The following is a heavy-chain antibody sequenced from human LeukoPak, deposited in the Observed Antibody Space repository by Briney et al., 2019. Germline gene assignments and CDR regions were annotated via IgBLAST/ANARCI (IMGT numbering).Heavy chain of an antibody. CDR1: GYSISSGYY. Sequence: SETLSLTCTVSGYSISSGYYWGWIRQPPGKGLEWIGSIYHSGSTYYNPSLKSRVTISVDTSKNQFSLKLSSVTAADTAVYYCARIGYSSSEVDHWGQGTLVTVSS. J-gene: IGHJ4*02. CDR2: IYHSGST. CDR3: ARIGYSSSEVDH. V-gene: IGHV4-38-2*02. D-gene: IGHD6-13*01.